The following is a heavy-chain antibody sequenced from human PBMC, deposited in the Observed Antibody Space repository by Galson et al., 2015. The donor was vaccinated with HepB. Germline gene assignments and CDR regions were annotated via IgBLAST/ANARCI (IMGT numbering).Heavy chain of an antibody. CDR3: GRVIRFPGIGVDL. V-gene: IGHV3-74*01. Sequence: SLRLSCAVSGFTFSSHWMHWVRQAPGEGLVRVSRISSDGDSTSYADSVKGRFTISRDNAKNTLYLQMNSLRAEDMAVYYCGRVIRFPGIGVDLWGQGTLVAVSS. CDR2: ISSDGDST. CDR1: GFTFSSHW. D-gene: IGHD3-10*01. J-gene: IGHJ4*02.